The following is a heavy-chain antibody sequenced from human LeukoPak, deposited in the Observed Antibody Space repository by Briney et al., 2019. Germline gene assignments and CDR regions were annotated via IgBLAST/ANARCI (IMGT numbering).Heavy chain of an antibody. D-gene: IGHD6-13*01. Sequence: SETLSLTCTVSGGSISSYYWSWIRQPPGKGLEWIGYIYYSGSTNYNPSLKSRVTISVDRSKNQFSLKLSSVTAADTAVYYCARGGIAAAVGPWGQGTLVTVSS. CDR3: ARGGIAAAVGP. CDR1: GGSISSYY. J-gene: IGHJ5*02. CDR2: IYYSGST. V-gene: IGHV4-59*12.